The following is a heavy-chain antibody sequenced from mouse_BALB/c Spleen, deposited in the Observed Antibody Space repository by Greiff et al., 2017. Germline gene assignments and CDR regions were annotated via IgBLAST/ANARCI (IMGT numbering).Heavy chain of an antibody. CDR3: ARSGYGGYYFDY. CDR2: ISSGSSTI. D-gene: IGHD3-2*02. V-gene: IGHV5-17*02. Sequence: DVHLVESGGGLVQPGGSRKLSCAASGFTFSSFGMHWVRQAPEKGLEWVAYISSGSSTIYYADTVKGRFTISRDNPKNTLFLQMTSLRSEDTAMYYCARSGYGGYYFDYWGQGTTLTVSS. J-gene: IGHJ2*01. CDR1: GFTFSSFG.